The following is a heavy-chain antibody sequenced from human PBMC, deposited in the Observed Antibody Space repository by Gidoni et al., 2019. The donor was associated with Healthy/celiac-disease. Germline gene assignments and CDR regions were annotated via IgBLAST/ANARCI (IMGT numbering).Heavy chain of an antibody. Sequence: EVQLVESGGGLVKPGGSLRLSCGAPGFTFRSYSMNWVRQAPGKGLEWVSSISSSSSYIYYADSVKGRFTISRDNAKNSRYLQMNSLRAEDTAVYYCARETEWELTGSFDYWGQGTLVTVSS. V-gene: IGHV3-21*01. CDR3: ARETEWELTGSFDY. D-gene: IGHD1-26*01. CDR2: ISSSSSYI. J-gene: IGHJ4*02. CDR1: GFTFRSYS.